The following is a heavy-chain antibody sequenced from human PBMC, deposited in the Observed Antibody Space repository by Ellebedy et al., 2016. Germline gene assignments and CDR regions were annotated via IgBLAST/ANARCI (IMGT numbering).Heavy chain of an antibody. CDR3: AREGQHSYPDAFDI. J-gene: IGHJ3*02. D-gene: IGHD2-21*01. Sequence: GGSLRLSCEASGSFLSSSAMHWVLLAPGKALEWVAVISYDGSKTYYTDSVKGRFSISRDISENTVYLQMDSLRPEDTGLYLCAREGQHSYPDAFDIWGQGTMVIVSS. CDR1: GSFLSSSA. V-gene: IGHV3-30*04. CDR2: ISYDGSKT.